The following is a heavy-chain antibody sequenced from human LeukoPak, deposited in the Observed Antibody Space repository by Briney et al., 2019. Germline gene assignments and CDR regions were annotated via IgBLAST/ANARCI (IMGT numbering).Heavy chain of an antibody. D-gene: IGHD3-16*01. Sequence: SETLSLTCTVSGGSISGYYWSWIRQPPGKGLEWIGYIYYSGSTNYNPSLKSRVTISVDTSKNQFSLKLSSVTAADTAVYYCARDLGYYFDYWGQGTLVTVSS. J-gene: IGHJ4*02. V-gene: IGHV4-59*01. CDR2: IYYSGST. CDR1: GGSISGYY. CDR3: ARDLGYYFDY.